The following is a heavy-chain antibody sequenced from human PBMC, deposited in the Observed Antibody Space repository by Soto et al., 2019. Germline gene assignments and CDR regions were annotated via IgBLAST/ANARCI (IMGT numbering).Heavy chain of an antibody. CDR1: GYTFSTYP. D-gene: IGHD3-10*01. V-gene: IGHV1-3*01. CDR2: INAANGDT. CDR3: ARKDYYGSGIYNFDY. J-gene: IGHJ4*02. Sequence: GASVKVSCKASGYTFSTYPIHWVRQAPGQSLEWMGWINAANGDTGYSQKFQGRVTITRDTSASTAYMELSSLRSEDTAVYYCARKDYYGSGIYNFDYWGQGTLVTVSS.